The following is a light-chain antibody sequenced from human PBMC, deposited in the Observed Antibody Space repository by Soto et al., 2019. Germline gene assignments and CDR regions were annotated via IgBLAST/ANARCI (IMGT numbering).Light chain of an antibody. J-gene: IGLJ1*01. CDR1: SSDVGDYDY. V-gene: IGLV2-11*01. Sequence: QSALTQPRSVSGSPGQSVTISCTGTSSDVGDYDYVSWYQQHPGKAPKLIIYAVSKRPSGVPDRFSGSKSGNTASLTISGLEAEDEADYYCCSYAGIFTFVFGTGTKVTVL. CDR2: AVS. CDR3: CSYAGIFTFV.